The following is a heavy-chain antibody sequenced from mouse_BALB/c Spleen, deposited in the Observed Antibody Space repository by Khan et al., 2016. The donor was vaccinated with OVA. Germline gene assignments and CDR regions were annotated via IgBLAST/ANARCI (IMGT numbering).Heavy chain of an antibody. CDR1: GFTFSDYY. CDR2: IIDGGSYT. CDR3: ARGENWSFDY. Sequence: VQLKESGGGLVKPGGSLKLSCAASGFTFSDYYMYWVRQTPEKRLEWVATIIDGGSYTYYPDSVKGRFTISRDNAKNNLYLQMSSLKSEDTAMYYCARGENWSFDYWGQGTTLTVSS. J-gene: IGHJ2*01. V-gene: IGHV5-4*02. D-gene: IGHD4-1*01.